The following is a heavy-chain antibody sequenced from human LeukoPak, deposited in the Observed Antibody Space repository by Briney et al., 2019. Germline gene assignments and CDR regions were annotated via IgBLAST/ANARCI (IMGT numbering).Heavy chain of an antibody. V-gene: IGHV4-59*01. Sequence: SSETLSLTCTVSGGSISGYYWTWTRQPPGKGLEWIGQIHYSGEADYNPSLRSRITISVDTSKNQMFLKLSSLTAADTAVYYCARFGVDYDMGVWGQGTTVTVSS. J-gene: IGHJ6*02. CDR1: GGSISGYY. D-gene: IGHD3-16*01. CDR3: ARFGVDYDMGV. CDR2: IHYSGEA.